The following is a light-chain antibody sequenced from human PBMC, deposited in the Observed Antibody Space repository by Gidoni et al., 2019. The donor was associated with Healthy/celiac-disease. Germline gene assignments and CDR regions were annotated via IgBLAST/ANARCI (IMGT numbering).Light chain of an antibody. CDR1: QSVSSSY. J-gene: IGKJ5*01. Sequence: EIVLTQSPGTLSLSPGERATLSCRASQSVSSSYLAWYQQKPGQAPRLLIYGASSRATGIPDRFSGSGSGTDFTLTISRLEPEDFAVYYCQQYGSPPITFXLXTRLEIK. V-gene: IGKV3-20*01. CDR2: GAS. CDR3: QQYGSPPIT.